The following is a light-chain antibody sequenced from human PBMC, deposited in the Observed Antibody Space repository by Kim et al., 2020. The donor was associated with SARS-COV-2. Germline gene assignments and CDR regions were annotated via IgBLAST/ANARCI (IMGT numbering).Light chain of an antibody. J-gene: IGLJ3*02. CDR3: QSYDSSLSAWV. CDR2: VNS. V-gene: IGLV1-40*01. CDR1: SSNIGAGYD. Sequence: QRVTISCTGSSSNIGAGYDVHWYQQLPGTAPKLLIYVNSNRPSGVPDRFSGSKSGTSASLAITGLQAEDEADYYCQSYDSSLSAWVFGGGTQLTVL.